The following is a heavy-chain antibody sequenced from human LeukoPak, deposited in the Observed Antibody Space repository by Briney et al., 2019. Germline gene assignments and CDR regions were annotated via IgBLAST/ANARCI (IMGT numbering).Heavy chain of an antibody. D-gene: IGHD3-22*01. Sequence: SETLSFTCTVSSGSITTSNYYWGWVRQPPGKALEWIGNIFYSGSTYYSPSLESRVPISLDTSRNQFSLTLNSVTAADTAVYYCAKSNGYVLIDIWGQGTMVTVS. CDR1: SGSITTSNYY. J-gene: IGHJ3*02. CDR3: AKSNGYVLIDI. V-gene: IGHV4-39*07. CDR2: IFYSGST.